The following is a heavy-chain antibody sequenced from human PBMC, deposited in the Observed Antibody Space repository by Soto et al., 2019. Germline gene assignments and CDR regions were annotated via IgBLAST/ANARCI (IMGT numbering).Heavy chain of an antibody. Sequence: GGSLRLSCAASGFKFSNYAMSWVRQAPGKGLEWVSLISATGGGTYYADSVKGRFTISRDNSHNTLYLQVHSLTAEGTAVYFCAKDRRAGGNSAFYFDFWGQGAQVTVSS. CDR1: GFKFSNYA. CDR2: ISATGGGT. CDR3: AKDRRAGGNSAFYFDF. D-gene: IGHD3-16*01. J-gene: IGHJ4*02. V-gene: IGHV3-23*01.